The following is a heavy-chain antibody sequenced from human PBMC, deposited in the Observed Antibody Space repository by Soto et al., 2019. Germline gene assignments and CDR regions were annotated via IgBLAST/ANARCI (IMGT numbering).Heavy chain of an antibody. D-gene: IGHD2-8*01. CDR3: ARDFRRTNGVWT. CDR2: ISYDGSNK. V-gene: IGHV3-30-3*01. CDR1: GFTFSSYA. Sequence: QVQLVESGGGVVQPGRSLRLSCAASGFTFSSYAMHWVRQAPGKGLEWVAVISYDGSNKYYADSVKGRFTISRDNSKNTLYLQMNSLRAEDTAVYYCARDFRRTNGVWTWGRGTLVTVSS. J-gene: IGHJ4*02.